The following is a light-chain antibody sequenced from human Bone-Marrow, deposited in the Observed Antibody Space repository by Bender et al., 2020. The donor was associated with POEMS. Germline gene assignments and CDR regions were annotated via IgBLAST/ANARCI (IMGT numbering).Light chain of an antibody. CDR2: EVN. J-gene: IGLJ1*01. CDR1: SNVFGSDNL. Sequence: QSALTQAASVSASPGQSISLSCIEASNVFGSDNLVSWYQHHPGKAPKVVIYEVNKWPSGVSNRFSGSKSGNTASLTISGLQADDEADYFCCSYAGSTTFYVFGRGTKVTVL. CDR3: CSYAGSTTFYV. V-gene: IGLV2-23*02.